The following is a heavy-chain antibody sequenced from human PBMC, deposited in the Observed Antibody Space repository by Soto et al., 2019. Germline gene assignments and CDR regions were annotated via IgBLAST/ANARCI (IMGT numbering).Heavy chain of an antibody. Sequence: QVQLQQWVAGLLTPSETLSLTCAVYGGSFSGYYWSWIRQPPGKGLEWIGEIHHGASTNYNPSLTRRVTMSLVTSKNQFALKLCSVTAADTSVYYCARGPEYYYGGSGYVDSCGRGTLLTVAS. CDR1: GGSFSGYY. J-gene: IGHJ4*02. CDR2: IHHGAST. D-gene: IGHD3-22*01. CDR3: ARGPEYYYGGSGYVDS. V-gene: IGHV4-34*01.